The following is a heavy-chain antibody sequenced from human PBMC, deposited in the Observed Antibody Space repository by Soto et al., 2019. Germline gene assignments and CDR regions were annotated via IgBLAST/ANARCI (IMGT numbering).Heavy chain of an antibody. CDR3: ARGRSVTTWEEYYYGMDV. V-gene: IGHV1-69*12. J-gene: IGHJ6*02. CDR1: GGTFSSYA. CDR2: IIPIFGTA. Sequence: QVQLVQSGAEVKKPGSSVKVSCKASGGTFSSYAISWVRQAPGQGLEWMGGIIPIFGTANYAQKFQGRVTITADESTSTAYMELSSLRSEDTAVYYCARGRSVTTWEEYYYGMDVWGQGTTVTVSS. D-gene: IGHD4-17*01.